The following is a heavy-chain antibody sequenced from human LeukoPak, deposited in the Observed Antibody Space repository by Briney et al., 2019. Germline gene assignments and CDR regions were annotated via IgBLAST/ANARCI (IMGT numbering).Heavy chain of an antibody. J-gene: IGHJ4*02. Sequence: SETLSLTCAVYGGSFSGYYWSWIRQPPGKGLEWIGEINHSGSTNYNPSLKSRVTISVDTSKNQFSLKLSSVTAADTAVYCCARGKFGGSSGLFDYWGQGTLVTVSS. CDR1: GGSFSGYY. CDR3: ARGKFGGSSGLFDY. CDR2: INHSGST. V-gene: IGHV4-34*01. D-gene: IGHD3-22*01.